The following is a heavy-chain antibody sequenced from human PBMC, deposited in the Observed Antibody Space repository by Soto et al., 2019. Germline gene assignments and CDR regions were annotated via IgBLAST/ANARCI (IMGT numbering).Heavy chain of an antibody. J-gene: IGHJ4*02. CDR1: GFTFSSYA. CDR2: ISYDGSNK. D-gene: IGHD2-21*02. CDR3: ASAPITVVTPYYFDY. V-gene: IGHV3-30-3*01. Sequence: QVQLVESGGGMVQPGRSLRLSCAASGFTFSSYAMHWVRQAPGKGLEWVAVISYDGSNKYYADSVKGRFTISRDNSKNTLYLQMNSLRVEDTAVYYCASAPITVVTPYYFDYWGQGTLVTVSS.